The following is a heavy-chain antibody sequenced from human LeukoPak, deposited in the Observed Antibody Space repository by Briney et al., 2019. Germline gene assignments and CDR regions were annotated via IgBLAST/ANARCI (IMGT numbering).Heavy chain of an antibody. CDR2: INPNSGGT. V-gene: IGHV1-2*02. CDR1: GYTFTGYY. Sequence: GASVKVSCKASGYTFTGYYMHWVRQAPGQGLEWMRWINPNSGGTNYAQKFQGRVTMTRDTSISTAYIELSRLRSDDTAVYYCARVTRSMIVVVITSYGAAFDIWGQGTMVTVSS. D-gene: IGHD3-22*01. J-gene: IGHJ3*02. CDR3: ARVTRSMIVVVITSYGAAFDI.